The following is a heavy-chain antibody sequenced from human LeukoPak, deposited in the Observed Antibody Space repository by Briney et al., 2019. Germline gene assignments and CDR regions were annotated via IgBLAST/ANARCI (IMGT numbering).Heavy chain of an antibody. D-gene: IGHD2-2*02. CDR3: ASSGARYCSSTSCYTAKVRNYYYYYGMDV. CDR2: ISSSSSYT. V-gene: IGHV3-21*01. Sequence: GGSLRLSCAASGFTFSSYSMNWVRQAPGKGLEWVSSISSSSSYTYYADSVKGRFTISRDNAKNSLYLQMYSLRAEDTAVYYCASSGARYCSSTSCYTAKVRNYYYYYGMDVWGQGTTVTVSS. J-gene: IGHJ6*02. CDR1: GFTFSSYS.